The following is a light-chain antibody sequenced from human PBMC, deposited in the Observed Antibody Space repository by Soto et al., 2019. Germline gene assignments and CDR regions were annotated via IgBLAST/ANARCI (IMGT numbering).Light chain of an antibody. J-gene: IGKJ2*01. Sequence: DIQMTQSPYTLSPSVGDRVSITCRASQSISGWLAWYQQKPGKAPKLLIYDASSLESGVPSRFSGSGSGTEFSLTISRLHPDDFATYYCQQYNSYSVNAFGQGTKLEIK. CDR2: DAS. CDR1: QSISGW. CDR3: QQYNSYSVNA. V-gene: IGKV1-5*01.